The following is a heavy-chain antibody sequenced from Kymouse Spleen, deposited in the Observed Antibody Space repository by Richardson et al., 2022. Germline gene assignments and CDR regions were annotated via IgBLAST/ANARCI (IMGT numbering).Heavy chain of an antibody. J-gene: IGHJ4*02. CDR1: GGSFSGYY. Sequence: QVQLQQWGAGLLKPSETLSLTCAVYGGSFSGYYWSWIRQPPGKGLEWIGEINHSGSTNYNPSLKSRVTISVDTSKNQFSLKLSSVTAADTAVYYCARRGNYYGDDYWGQGTLVTVSS. V-gene: IGHV4-34*01. D-gene: IGHD3-10*01. CDR3: ARRGNYYGDDY. CDR2: INHSGST.